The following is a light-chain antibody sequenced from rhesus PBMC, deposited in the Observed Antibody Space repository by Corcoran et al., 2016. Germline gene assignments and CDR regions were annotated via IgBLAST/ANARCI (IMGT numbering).Light chain of an antibody. CDR1: QSVGSY. CDR2: GAS. J-gene: IGKJ1*01. V-gene: IGKV3-24*04. CDR3: QETSNLWT. Sequence: ETVVTQSPATLSLSPGERATLSCRASQSVGSYLAWYQQKPGQSPRLLIYGASTRATGIPDGFSGSGSGTDFPLTISSLEPEDFVFYFCQETSNLWTFGQGTEVEIK.